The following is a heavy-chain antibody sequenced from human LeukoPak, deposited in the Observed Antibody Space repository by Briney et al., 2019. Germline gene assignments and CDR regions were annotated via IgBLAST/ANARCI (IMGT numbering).Heavy chain of an antibody. V-gene: IGHV3-23*01. J-gene: IGHJ4*02. Sequence: GGSLRLSCAASGFTFSSYAMSWVRQAPGKGLEWVSSISGSGGRTYYADSVKGRFTISRDNSRNTLYLQMNSLSAEDTAVYYCAKDAAGPEYWGQGTLVTVSS. CDR1: GFTFSSYA. D-gene: IGHD6-13*01. CDR3: AKDAAGPEY. CDR2: ISGSGGRT.